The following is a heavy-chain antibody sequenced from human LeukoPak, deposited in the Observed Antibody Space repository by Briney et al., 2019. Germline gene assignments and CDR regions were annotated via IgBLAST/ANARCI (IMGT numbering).Heavy chain of an antibody. CDR2: ISNSDDST. V-gene: IGHV3-23*01. J-gene: IGHJ4*02. Sequence: GESLRLSCAASGFPFSSYAMSWVRQAPGKGLEWVSTISNSDDSTYYADSVKGRFTISRDNSKNTLYLQMNSLRAEDTAVYYCAKVEEVVVVVAATPYYFDYWGQGTLVTVSS. CDR3: AKVEEVVVVVAATPYYFDY. CDR1: GFPFSSYA. D-gene: IGHD2-15*01.